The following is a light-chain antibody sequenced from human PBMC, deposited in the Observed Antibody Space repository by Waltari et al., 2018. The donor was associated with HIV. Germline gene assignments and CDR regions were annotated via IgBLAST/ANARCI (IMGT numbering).Light chain of an antibody. V-gene: IGLV1-51*01. CDR1: RSNIGERY. J-gene: IGLJ2*01. Sequence: QSVLTQPPSVSAAQGQKVTIPCSGRRSNIGERYGSWYQQLPGTAPKLLIYDNDKRPSGIADRFSGSKSGTSAALGITGLQTGDEAVYYCGTWDTSLSSGEVFGGGTKLTVL. CDR3: GTWDTSLSSGEV. CDR2: DND.